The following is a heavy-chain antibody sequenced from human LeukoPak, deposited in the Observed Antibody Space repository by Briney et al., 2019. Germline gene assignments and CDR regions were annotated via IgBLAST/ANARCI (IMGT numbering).Heavy chain of an antibody. V-gene: IGHV4-34*01. D-gene: IGHD6-6*01. Sequence: PSETLSLTCAVYGGSFSGYYWSWIRQPPGKGLEWIGEINHSGSTNYNPSLKSRVTISVDTSKNQFSLNLISVTAADTAVYYCARHRTRTSIAARRGGLDYWGQGTLVTVSS. CDR2: INHSGST. CDR3: ARHRTRTSIAARRGGLDY. J-gene: IGHJ4*02. CDR1: GGSFSGYY.